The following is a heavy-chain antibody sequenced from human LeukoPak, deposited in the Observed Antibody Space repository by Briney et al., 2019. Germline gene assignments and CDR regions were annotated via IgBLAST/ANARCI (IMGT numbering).Heavy chain of an antibody. J-gene: IGHJ3*02. Sequence: PGGPLRLSCAASGFTFSSYAMHWVRQAPGKGLEYVSAISSNGGSTYYADSVKGRFTISRDNSKNTLYLQMGSLRAEDMAVYYCARGGDNPGITGSAAFDIWGQGTMVTVSS. CDR3: ARGGDNPGITGSAAFDI. CDR1: GFTFSSYA. V-gene: IGHV3-64*02. CDR2: ISSNGGST. D-gene: IGHD3-16*01.